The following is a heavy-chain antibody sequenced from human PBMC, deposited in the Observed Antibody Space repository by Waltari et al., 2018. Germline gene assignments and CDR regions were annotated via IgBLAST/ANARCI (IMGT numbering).Heavy chain of an antibody. Sequence: EAQLVESGGGLVKPGGSLRLPGRASVFTFRTYGRNWVRRAPGKGLEWVAYMSGSTTFVYYADSVKGRFTISRDNAKSSLFLQMNSLRAEDTAVYYCVTEKTASGTGWFDPWGQGTLVTVSS. CDR2: MSGSTTFV. D-gene: IGHD6-13*01. CDR3: VTEKTASGTGWFDP. CDR1: VFTFRTYG. V-gene: IGHV3-21*01. J-gene: IGHJ5*02.